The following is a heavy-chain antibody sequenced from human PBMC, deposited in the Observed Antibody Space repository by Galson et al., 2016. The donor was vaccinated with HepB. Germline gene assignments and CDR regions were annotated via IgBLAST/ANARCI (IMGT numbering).Heavy chain of an antibody. CDR2: IYAGDSDT. V-gene: IGHV5-51*01. CDR3: GRRSRYLWEPGDY. Sequence: QSGAEVKKPGESLKISCKGFGYTFTSYWIAWVRQLPGKGLEWMGIIYAGDSDTKYRPSVQGQFTISVDKSISTAYLQWNSLKASDSAMYYCGRRSRYLWEPGDYWGQGTLVTVSS. CDR1: GYTFTSYW. D-gene: IGHD1-26*01. J-gene: IGHJ4*02.